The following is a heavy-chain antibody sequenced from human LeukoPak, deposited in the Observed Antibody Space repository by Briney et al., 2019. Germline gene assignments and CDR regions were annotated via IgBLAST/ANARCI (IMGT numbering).Heavy chain of an antibody. CDR1: AYTFTDYY. Sequence: ASVKVSCKASAYTFTDYYVHWVRQAPGQGLEWMGRINPSSGDTNYAQNFQGRVTMTRDTSISTAYMELSSLRSEDTAVYYCARGKEAYYYGSGSYYFDYWGQGTLVTVSS. D-gene: IGHD3-10*01. J-gene: IGHJ4*02. CDR2: INPSSGDT. V-gene: IGHV1-2*06. CDR3: ARGKEAYYYGSGSYYFDY.